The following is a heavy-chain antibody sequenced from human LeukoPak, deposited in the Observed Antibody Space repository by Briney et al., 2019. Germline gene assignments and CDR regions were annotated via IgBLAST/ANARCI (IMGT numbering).Heavy chain of an antibody. V-gene: IGHV3-21*01. Sequence: PGGSLRLSCAASGFTFSSYSMNWVRQAPGKGLEWVSSISSSSSYIYYADSVKGRFTISRDNAMNSLYLQMNSLRAEDTAVYYCARDVISGSYYYFDYWGQGTLVTVSS. CDR1: GFTFSSYS. CDR2: ISSSSSYI. CDR3: ARDVISGSYYYFDY. D-gene: IGHD1-26*01. J-gene: IGHJ4*02.